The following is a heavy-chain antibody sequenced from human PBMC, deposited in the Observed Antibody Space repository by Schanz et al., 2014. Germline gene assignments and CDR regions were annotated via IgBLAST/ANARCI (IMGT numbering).Heavy chain of an antibody. CDR1: GYTFTTYA. V-gene: IGHV1-18*01. D-gene: IGHD3-9*01. CDR2: ISVYTGNT. J-gene: IGHJ5*02. Sequence: QVQLVQSGAEVKKPGASVRVSCKASGYTFTTYAMSWVRQAPGQGLEWVGWISVYTGNTKYGQKVQGRVTMTADTSTNTAYMELRNLSSDDTAVYYCAKAEYDILTDSYSRLDPWGQGTLVTVSS. CDR3: AKAEYDILTDSYSRLDP.